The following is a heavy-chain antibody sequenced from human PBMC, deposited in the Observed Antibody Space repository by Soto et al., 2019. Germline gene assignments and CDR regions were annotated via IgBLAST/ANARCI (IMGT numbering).Heavy chain of an antibody. V-gene: IGHV4-30-4*01. Sequence: ASETLSLTCTVSGGSISSDDYYWSWIRQAPGRGLEWIGYIHSSGSIYYNPSLKSRATMSIDTAGNQFSLRVSSVTVADTAVYYCARDLDGLHDDTSGPFPRPGWGQGTLVTVSS. CDR2: IHSSGSI. CDR1: GGSISSDDYY. CDR3: ARDLDGLHDDTSGPFPRPG. J-gene: IGHJ1*01. D-gene: IGHD3-22*01.